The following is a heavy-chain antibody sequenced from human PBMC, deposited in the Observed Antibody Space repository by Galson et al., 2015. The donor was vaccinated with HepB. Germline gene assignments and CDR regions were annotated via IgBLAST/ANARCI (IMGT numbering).Heavy chain of an antibody. V-gene: IGHV1-18*04. CDR2: ISAYNGNT. CDR1: GYTFTSYG. CDR3: AREGSGTGNYYYGMDV. Sequence: SVKVSCKASGYTFTSYGISWVRQAPGQGLEWMGWISAYNGNTNYAQKLLGRVTMTTDTSTSTAYMELRSLRSDDTAVYYCAREGSGTGNYYYGMDVWGQGTTVTVSS. D-gene: IGHD1-26*01. J-gene: IGHJ6*02.